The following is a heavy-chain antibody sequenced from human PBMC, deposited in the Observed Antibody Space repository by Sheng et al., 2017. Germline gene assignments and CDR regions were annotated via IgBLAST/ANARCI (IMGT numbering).Heavy chain of an antibody. CDR2: TMYGGNT. CDR1: GDSINNNFW. Sequence: QVYLQESGPGLVKPFGDPCPLTCIVSGDSINNNFWWSWVRQPPGKGLEWIGETMYGGNTNYNPSLKSPSRXVNRQVKNQISLRVTSVTAADTAVYYCVREPSGHLAFSVWGQGTMVTVSS. J-gene: IGHJ3*01. V-gene: IGHV4-4*02. CDR3: VREPSGHLAFSV.